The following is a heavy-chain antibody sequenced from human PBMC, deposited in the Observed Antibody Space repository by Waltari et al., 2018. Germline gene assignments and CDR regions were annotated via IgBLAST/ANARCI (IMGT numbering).Heavy chain of an antibody. CDR2: IYWNDDK. CDR3: AHSPAAAGPYPWYNWNDDWDSRPYFDY. V-gene: IGHV2-5*01. D-gene: IGHD1-20*01. J-gene: IGHJ4*02. CDR1: GFSLSTSGVG. Sequence: QITLKESGPTLVKPTQTLTLTCTFSGFSLSTSGVGVGWIRQPPGKALEWLALIYWNDDKRYSPSPKSMLTITKDTSKNQVVLTMTNMDPVDTATYYCAHSPAAAGPYPWYNWNDDWDSRPYFDYWGQGTLVTVSS.